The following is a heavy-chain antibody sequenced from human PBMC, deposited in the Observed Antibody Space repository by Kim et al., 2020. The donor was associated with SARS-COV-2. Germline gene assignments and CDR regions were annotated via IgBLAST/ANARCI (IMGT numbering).Heavy chain of an antibody. Sequence: GGSLRLSCAASGFTFSSYGMHWVRQAPGKGLEWVAVIWYDGSNKYYADSVKGRFTISRDNSKNTLYLQMNSLRAEDTAVYYCARDVYVDYYDSSGILDYWGQGTLVTVSS. V-gene: IGHV3-33*08. D-gene: IGHD3-22*01. CDR1: GFTFSSYG. CDR2: IWYDGSNK. CDR3: ARDVYVDYYDSSGILDY. J-gene: IGHJ4*02.